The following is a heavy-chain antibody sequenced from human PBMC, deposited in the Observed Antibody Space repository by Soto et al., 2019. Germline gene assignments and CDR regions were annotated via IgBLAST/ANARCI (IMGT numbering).Heavy chain of an antibody. CDR1: GYSFTNYW. V-gene: IGHV5-51*01. Sequence: GESLKISCQGSGYSFTNYWIAWVRQMPGKGLEWMGLIDPSDSDTTYSPSFQGQVTISVDKSINTAYLQWSSLQVSDTATFYFARLHSLFPNSPPSDYFDYWGQGTLVTVSS. CDR2: IDPSDSDT. CDR3: ARLHSLFPNSPPSDYFDY. J-gene: IGHJ4*02. D-gene: IGHD2-15*01.